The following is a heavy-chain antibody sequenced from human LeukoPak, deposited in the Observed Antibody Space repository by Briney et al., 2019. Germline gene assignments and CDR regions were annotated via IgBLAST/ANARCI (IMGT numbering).Heavy chain of an antibody. J-gene: IGHJ4*02. CDR2: ISGSGGST. D-gene: IGHD6-19*01. CDR3: AKVHSSGWYGEDYFDY. CDR1: GFTFSSYA. Sequence: GGSLRLSCAVSGFTFSSYAMSWVRQAPGKGLEWVSAISGSGGSTYYADSVKGRFTISRDNSKNTLYLQMNSLRAEDTAVYYCAKVHSSGWYGEDYFDYWGQGTLVTVSS. V-gene: IGHV3-23*01.